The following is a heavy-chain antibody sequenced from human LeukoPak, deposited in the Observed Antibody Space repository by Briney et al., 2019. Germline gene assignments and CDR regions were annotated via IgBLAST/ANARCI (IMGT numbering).Heavy chain of an antibody. Sequence: GGSLRLSCAASGFTFSSYGMHWVRQAPGKGLEWVAVISYDGSNKYYADSVKGRFTISRDNSKNSLYLQMNSLRAEDTAVYYCARQLNRVGSATGRNFDYWGQGTLVTVSS. CDR1: GFTFSSYG. CDR3: ARQLNRVGSATGRNFDY. CDR2: ISYDGSNK. D-gene: IGHD2-15*01. V-gene: IGHV3-30*03. J-gene: IGHJ4*02.